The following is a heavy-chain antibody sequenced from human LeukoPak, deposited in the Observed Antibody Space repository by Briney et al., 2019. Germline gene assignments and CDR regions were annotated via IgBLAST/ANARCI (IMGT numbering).Heavy chain of an antibody. D-gene: IGHD3-10*01. CDR3: AKEELLWFGESYYFDY. CDR2: ISYDGSNK. V-gene: IGHV3-30*18. J-gene: IGHJ4*02. Sequence: PGGSLRLSCAASGFTFSSYGMHWVRQAPGKGLEWVAVISYDGSNKYYADSVKGRFTISRDNSKNTLYLQMNSLRAEDTAVYYCAKEELLWFGESYYFDYWGQGTLVTVSS. CDR1: GFTFSSYG.